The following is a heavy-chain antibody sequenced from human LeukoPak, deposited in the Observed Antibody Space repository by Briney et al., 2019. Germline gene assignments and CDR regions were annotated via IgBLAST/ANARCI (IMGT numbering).Heavy chain of an antibody. Sequence: ASVKVSSKVSGYTLTELSMHWVRPAPGKGLEWMGGFDPEDGETIYAQKFQGRVTMTEDTSTDTAYMELSSLRSEDTAVYYCATLAWYALADFDYWGQGTLVTVSS. J-gene: IGHJ4*02. CDR3: ATLAWYALADFDY. CDR2: FDPEDGET. V-gene: IGHV1-24*01. CDR1: GYTLTELS. D-gene: IGHD6-13*01.